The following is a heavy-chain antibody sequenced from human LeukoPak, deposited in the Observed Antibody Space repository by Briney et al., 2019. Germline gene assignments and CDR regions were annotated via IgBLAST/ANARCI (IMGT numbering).Heavy chain of an antibody. CDR2: IRSKSYSGTT. D-gene: IGHD3-9*01. J-gene: IGHJ4*02. CDR1: GFAFGDFA. V-gene: IGHV3-49*04. CDR3: TRVIRLSGGRYYFDY. Sequence: GGSLRLSCTASGFAFGDFAMSWVRQAPGKGLEWVASIRSKSYSGTTEHAASVKGRFTISRDDSKSIAYLQMNSLNTDDTAVYYCTRVIRLSGGRYYFDYWGQGTLVTVSS.